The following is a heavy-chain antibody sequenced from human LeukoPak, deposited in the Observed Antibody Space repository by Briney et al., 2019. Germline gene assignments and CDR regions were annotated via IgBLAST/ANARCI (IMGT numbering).Heavy chain of an antibody. V-gene: IGHV5-51*01. D-gene: IGHD2-2*01. CDR3: ASPYGGYCSSTSCYNTNDAFDT. CDR2: IYPGGSDT. Sequence: GESLKISCKCSGYSFTSYWIGWVRQMPGKGLGWMGIIYPGGSDTGYSPSFQGQVTISADKSISTAYLQWSSLKASDTAMYYCASPYGGYCSSTSCYNTNDAFDTWGQGTMVTVSS. J-gene: IGHJ3*02. CDR1: GYSFTSYW.